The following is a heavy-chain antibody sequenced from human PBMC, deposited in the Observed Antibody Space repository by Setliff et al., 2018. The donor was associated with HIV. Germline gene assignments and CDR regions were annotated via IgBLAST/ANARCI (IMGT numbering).Heavy chain of an antibody. Sequence: ASVKVSCKTSGYTFTSYSMHWVRQAPGQSLEWMGWINTATGDTKYSQRFQDRITIFRNTSASTAYMDLGSLRSEDTAVYYCARVACSGGSCYSYFQHWGQGTLVTVSS. CDR2: INTATGDT. CDR1: GYTFTSYS. D-gene: IGHD2-15*01. V-gene: IGHV1-3*04. CDR3: ARVACSGGSCYSYFQH. J-gene: IGHJ1*01.